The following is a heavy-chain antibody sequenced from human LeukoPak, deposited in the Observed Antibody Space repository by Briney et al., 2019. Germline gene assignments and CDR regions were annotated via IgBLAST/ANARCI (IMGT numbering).Heavy chain of an antibody. CDR3: ARALGYCSGGNCYIFDH. Sequence: QPGGSLRLSCAASGFTFSNFAMSWLRQAPGKGLECVAVISDSGGRTNYLDSVKGRFTISRDNSKNTLYLQINSVRAEDTAVYYCARALGYCSGGNCYIFDHWGQGSLVTVSS. CDR1: GFTFSNFA. J-gene: IGHJ4*02. V-gene: IGHV3-23*01. CDR2: ISDSGGRT. D-gene: IGHD2-15*01.